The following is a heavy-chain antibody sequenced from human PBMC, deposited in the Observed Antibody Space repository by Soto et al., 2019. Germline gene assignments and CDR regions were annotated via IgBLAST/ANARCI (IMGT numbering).Heavy chain of an antibody. D-gene: IGHD1-20*01. Sequence: EVQLVESGGGLVHPGESLRLSCAASGFTFSLYSMHWVRQAPGKGLEYVSAISSYGGSTNYANSVKGRFTISRDNSKNMLYLQMGSLRAEDMAVYYCAKGVNSYGMDVWGQGTTVTVSS. CDR1: GFTFSLYS. CDR2: ISSYGGST. V-gene: IGHV3-64*01. J-gene: IGHJ6*02. CDR3: AKGVNSYGMDV.